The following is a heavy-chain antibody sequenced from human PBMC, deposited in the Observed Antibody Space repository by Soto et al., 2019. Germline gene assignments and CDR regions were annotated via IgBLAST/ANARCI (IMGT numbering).Heavy chain of an antibody. D-gene: IGHD4-17*01. J-gene: IGHJ5*02. CDR3: APRLRWNWFDP. V-gene: IGHV4-30-4*01. CDR1: GGSISSGDYH. Sequence: QVQLQESGPELVKPSQTLSLTCTVSGGSISSGDYHWSWIRQPPGKGLEWIGYIYYSGSSYYNPSLKSRVTISVDTSKNQFSLKLSSVTAADTAVYYCAPRLRWNWFDPWGQGTLVTVSS. CDR2: IYYSGSS.